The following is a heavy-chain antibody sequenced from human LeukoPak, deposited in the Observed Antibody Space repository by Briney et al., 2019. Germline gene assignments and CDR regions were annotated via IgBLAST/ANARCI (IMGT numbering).Heavy chain of an antibody. D-gene: IGHD3-22*01. V-gene: IGHV1-18*01. CDR2: ISAYNGNT. CDR1: GYTFTSYG. J-gene: IGHJ6*02. Sequence: ASVKVSCKASGYTFTSYGISWVRQAPGQGLEWMGWISAYNGNTNYAQKLQGRVTMTTDTSTSTAYMELRSLRSDDTAVYYCARYHYYDSSGYTLKEHNYYYGMDVWGQGTTVTVSS. CDR3: ARYHYYDSSGYTLKEHNYYYGMDV.